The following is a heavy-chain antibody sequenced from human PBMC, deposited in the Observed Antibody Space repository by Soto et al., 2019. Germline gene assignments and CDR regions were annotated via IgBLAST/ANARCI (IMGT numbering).Heavy chain of an antibody. CDR3: AHYGGGPAPFQH. D-gene: IGHD4-17*01. V-gene: IGHV4-34*01. CDR2: INHSGST. J-gene: IGHJ1*01. CDR1: GGSFSGYY. Sequence: SETLSLTCAVYGGSFSGYYWSWIRQPPGKGLEWIGEINHSGSTNYNPSLKSRVTISVDTSKNQFSLKLSSVTAADTAVYYCAHYGGGPAPFQHWGQGTLVTVSS.